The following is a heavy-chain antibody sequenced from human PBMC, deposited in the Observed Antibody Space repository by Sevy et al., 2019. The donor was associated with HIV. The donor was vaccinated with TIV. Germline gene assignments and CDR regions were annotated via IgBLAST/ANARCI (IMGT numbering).Heavy chain of an antibody. CDR1: GFTFSDSG. D-gene: IGHD1-20*01. Sequence: GGSLRLSCVASGFTFSDSGMHWVRQGPGKGLEWVAVMSYDGSQKYYADSVKGRVTISRDNSKNTLYLQLNSLRVEDTAVYYCANASGITGSRYLAPFDSWGQGTLVTVSS. CDR3: ANASGITGSRYLAPFDS. J-gene: IGHJ4*02. CDR2: MSYDGSQK. V-gene: IGHV3-30*18.